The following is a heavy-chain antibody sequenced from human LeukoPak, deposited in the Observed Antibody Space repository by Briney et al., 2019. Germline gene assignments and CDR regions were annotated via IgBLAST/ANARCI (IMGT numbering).Heavy chain of an antibody. Sequence: PSETLSLTCTVSGGSISSYYWTWIRQPPGKGLEWIGNVYYVGSTSYSPSLKSRATISLDTSKNQFSLEMNSVTAADTAVYYCARSGDSSAYYSFWGQGILVTVSS. CDR1: GGSISSYY. CDR3: ARSGDSSAYYSF. D-gene: IGHD3-22*01. CDR2: VYYVGST. J-gene: IGHJ4*02. V-gene: IGHV4-59*01.